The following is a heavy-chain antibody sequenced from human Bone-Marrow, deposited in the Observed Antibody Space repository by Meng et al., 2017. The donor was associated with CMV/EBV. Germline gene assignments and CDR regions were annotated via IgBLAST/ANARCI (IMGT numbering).Heavy chain of an antibody. Sequence: GGSLRLSCAASGFTFSSYGMHWVRQAPGKGLEWVAVIWYDGSNKYYADSVKGRFTISRDNSKNTLYLQMNSLRAEDTAVYYCARDERGSSSEFDYWGQGTLVTVSS. CDR2: IWYDGSNK. D-gene: IGHD6-6*01. CDR3: ARDERGSSSEFDY. J-gene: IGHJ4*02. V-gene: IGHV3-33*01. CDR1: GFTFSSYG.